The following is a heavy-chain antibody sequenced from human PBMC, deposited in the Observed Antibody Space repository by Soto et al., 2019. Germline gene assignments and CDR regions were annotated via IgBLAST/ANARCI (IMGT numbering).Heavy chain of an antibody. D-gene: IGHD2-2*01. J-gene: IGHJ6*02. CDR3: ARGGCSSTSCHSYYYYGMDV. CDR2: IYYSGST. CDR1: GGSIGSYC. V-gene: IGHV4-59*12. Sequence: SVTLSVTWTVLGGSIGSYCWSWIRQPPGKGLEWIGYIYYSGSTNYNPSLKSRVTISVDTSKNQFSLKLSSVTAADTAVYYCARGGCSSTSCHSYYYYGMDVWGQGTTVTVSS.